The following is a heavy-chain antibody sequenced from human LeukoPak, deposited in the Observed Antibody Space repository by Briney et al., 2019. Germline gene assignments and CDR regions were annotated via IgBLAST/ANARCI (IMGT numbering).Heavy chain of an antibody. CDR1: GGSISSYY. V-gene: IGHV4-4*07. Sequence: KPSETLSLTCTVSGGSISSYYWSWIRQPAGKGLEWIGRIYTSGSTNYNPSLKSRVTMSVDTSKNQFSLKLNSVTAADTAVYYCARVTGYMIEDYFDYWGQGTLVTVSS. CDR3: ARVTGYMIEDYFDY. CDR2: IYTSGST. D-gene: IGHD3-22*01. J-gene: IGHJ4*02.